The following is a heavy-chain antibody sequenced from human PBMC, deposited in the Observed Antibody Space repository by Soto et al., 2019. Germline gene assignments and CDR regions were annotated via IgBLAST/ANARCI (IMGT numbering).Heavy chain of an antibody. CDR3: ARSPAYGDYANLDT. D-gene: IGHD4-17*01. V-gene: IGHV4-4*07. CDR1: GDSVIKYY. Sequence: PSETLSLTCTVSGDSVIKYYWNLSRHPALKGLEWIVRIHSTRSPNYNPSLKSRVTMSVDTSKNQFSLKLNLTSVTAADTAVYYCARSPAYGDYANLDTWGQGTLVTVSS. J-gene: IGHJ5*02. CDR2: IHSTRSP.